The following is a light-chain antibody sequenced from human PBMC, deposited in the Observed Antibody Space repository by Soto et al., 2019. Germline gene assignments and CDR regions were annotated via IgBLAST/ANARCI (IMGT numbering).Light chain of an antibody. CDR1: QTISSW. CDR2: KAS. Sequence: DIQVTQSPATLSLSVGDRVTITCRASQTISSWLAWYQQKTGSAAKLLIYKASTLKSGGPSRFSGSRSGREFSITISSLQADDFVPEYCPHSNGYSEPFGQGTKV. V-gene: IGKV1-5*03. J-gene: IGKJ1*01. CDR3: PHSNGYSEP.